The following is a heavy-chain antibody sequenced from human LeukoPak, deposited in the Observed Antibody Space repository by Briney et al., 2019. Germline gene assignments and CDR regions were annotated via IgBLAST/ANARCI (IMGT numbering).Heavy chain of an antibody. CDR3: AKDYLLFGELSGTDY. CDR2: FSGSGGRT. V-gene: IGHV3-23*01. Sequence: GGSLRLSCAASGFTFSSYAMSWVRQAPGKEREWVSAFSGSGGRTYYADAVKGRFTISRDKSKNTLYLQMNSLRAEDTAVYYCAKDYLLFGELSGTDYWGQGTLVTVSS. CDR1: GFTFSSYA. J-gene: IGHJ4*02. D-gene: IGHD3-10*01.